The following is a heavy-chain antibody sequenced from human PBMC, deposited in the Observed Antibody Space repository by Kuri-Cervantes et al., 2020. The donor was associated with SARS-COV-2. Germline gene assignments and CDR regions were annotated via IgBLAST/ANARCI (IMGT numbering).Heavy chain of an antibody. CDR1: GFTFSSYA. J-gene: IGHJ4*02. Sequence: GGSLRLSCAASGFTFSSYAMHWVRQAPGKGLEWVAVISYDGSNKYYADSVKGRFTISRDNSKNSLYLQMNSLRAEDTAVYYCARNRGSGWPFFDYWGQGTLVTVSS. D-gene: IGHD6-19*01. CDR2: ISYDGSNK. V-gene: IGHV3-30-3*01. CDR3: ARNRGSGWPFFDY.